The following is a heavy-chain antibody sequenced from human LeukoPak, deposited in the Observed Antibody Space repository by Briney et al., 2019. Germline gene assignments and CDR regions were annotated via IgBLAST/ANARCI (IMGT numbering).Heavy chain of an antibody. CDR3: AYGRYFDY. Sequence: GSSVKVSCKASGGTFSSYAISWVRQAPGQGLEWMGIINPSGGSTSYAQKFQGRVTMTRDTSTSTVYMDLSSLRSEDTAVYYCAYGRYFDYWGQGTLVTVSS. CDR2: INPSGGST. V-gene: IGHV1-46*01. J-gene: IGHJ4*02. CDR1: GGTFSSYA. D-gene: IGHD4-17*01.